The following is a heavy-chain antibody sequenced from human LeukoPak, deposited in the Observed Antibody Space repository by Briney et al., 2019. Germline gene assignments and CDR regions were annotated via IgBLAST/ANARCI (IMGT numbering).Heavy chain of an antibody. D-gene: IGHD3/OR15-3a*01. Sequence: SIGWISPYNGNTNYAQQLQGRVTMTTDTSTSTAYMELRSLRSDDTAVYYCARDGLPKGDYWGQGTLVTVSS. V-gene: IGHV1-18*01. J-gene: IGHJ4*02. CDR2: ISPYNGNT. CDR3: ARDGLPKGDY.